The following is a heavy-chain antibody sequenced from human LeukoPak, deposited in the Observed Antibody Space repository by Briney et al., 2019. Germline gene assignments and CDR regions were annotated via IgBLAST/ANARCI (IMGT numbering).Heavy chain of an antibody. CDR1: GFTFSNAW. Sequence: GGSLRLSCAASGFTFSNAWMSWVRQAPGKGLEWVGRIKSKTDGGTTDYAAPVKDRFTISRDDSKNTLYLQMNSLKTEDTAVYYCTTQYYYDKPGDYWGQGTLVTVSS. D-gene: IGHD3-22*01. J-gene: IGHJ4*02. V-gene: IGHV3-15*01. CDR3: TTQYYYDKPGDY. CDR2: IKSKTDGGTT.